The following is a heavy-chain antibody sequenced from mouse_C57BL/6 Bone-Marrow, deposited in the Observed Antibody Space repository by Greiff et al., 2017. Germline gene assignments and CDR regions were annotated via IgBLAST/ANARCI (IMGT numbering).Heavy chain of an antibody. V-gene: IGHV2-6*03. Sequence: QVQLKESGPGLVAPSQSLSITCPVSGFSLTSYGVHWVRQPPGKGLEWLVVIWSDGSTTYNSALKSRLSISKDNSKSQVFLKMNSLQTDDTAMYYCARGDYETDWYFDVWGTGTTVTVSS. D-gene: IGHD2-4*01. J-gene: IGHJ1*03. CDR2: IWSDGST. CDR1: GFSLTSYG. CDR3: ARGDYETDWYFDV.